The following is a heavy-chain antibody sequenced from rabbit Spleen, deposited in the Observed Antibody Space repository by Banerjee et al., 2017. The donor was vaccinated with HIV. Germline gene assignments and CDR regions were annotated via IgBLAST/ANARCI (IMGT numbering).Heavy chain of an antibody. J-gene: IGHJ6*01. Sequence: QEQLEESGGDLVKPEGSLTLTCTASGFSFSSRYWISWVRQAPGKGLEWIACIDIGSSGFTYFATWAKGRFTISKTSSTTVSLQMTRLTAADTATYFCARDTSSSFSSYGMDLWGPGTLVTVS. CDR1: GFSFSSRYW. CDR3: ARDTSSSFSSYGMDL. V-gene: IGHV1S45*01. D-gene: IGHD1-1*01. CDR2: IDIGSSGFT.